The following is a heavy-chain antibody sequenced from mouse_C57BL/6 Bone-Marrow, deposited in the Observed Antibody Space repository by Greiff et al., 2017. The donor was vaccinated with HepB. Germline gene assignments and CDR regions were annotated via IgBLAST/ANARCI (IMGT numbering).Heavy chain of an antibody. V-gene: IGHV1-77*01. CDR2: IGPGSGST. CDR3: ARAGITTVVADWYFDV. D-gene: IGHD1-1*01. Sequence: QVQLKESGAELVKPGASVKISSKASGYTFTDYYINWVKQRPGQGLEWIGKIGPGSGSTYYNEKFKGKATLTADKSTSTAYMQLSSLTSEDSAVYFCARAGITTVVADWYFDVWGTGTTVTVSS. CDR1: GYTFTDYY. J-gene: IGHJ1*03.